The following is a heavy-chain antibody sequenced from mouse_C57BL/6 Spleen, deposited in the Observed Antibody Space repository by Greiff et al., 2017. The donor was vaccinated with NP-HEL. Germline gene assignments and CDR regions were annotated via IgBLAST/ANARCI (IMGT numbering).Heavy chain of an antibody. CDR1: GYTFTSYW. CDR3: ARRYYGSSRGLLDY. V-gene: IGHV1-50*01. J-gene: IGHJ2*01. D-gene: IGHD1-1*01. Sequence: QVQLKQPGAELVKPGASVKLSCKASGYTFTSYWMQWVKQRPGQGLEWIGEIDPSDSYTNYHQKFKGKATLTVDTSSSTAYMQLSSLTSEDSAVYYCARRYYGSSRGLLDYWGQGTTLTVSS. CDR2: IDPSDSYT.